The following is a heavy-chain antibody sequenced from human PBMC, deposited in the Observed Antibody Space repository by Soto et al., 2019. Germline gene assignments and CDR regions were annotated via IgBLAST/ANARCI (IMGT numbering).Heavy chain of an antibody. CDR3: ARDHIGYDR. CDR1: GFIFSSYA. J-gene: IGHJ4*02. V-gene: IGHV3-64*01. CDR2: ISSNGDST. D-gene: IGHD5-12*01. Sequence: GGSLRLSCAASGFIFSSYAMHWVRQAPGKGLEYVSAISSNGDSTYYANSVKGRFTISRDNSKNTLYLQMGRLRAGDMAVYYCARDHIGYDRWGQGT.